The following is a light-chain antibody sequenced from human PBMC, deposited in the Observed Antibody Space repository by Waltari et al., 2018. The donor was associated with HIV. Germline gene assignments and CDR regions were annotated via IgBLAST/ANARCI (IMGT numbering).Light chain of an antibody. J-gene: IGKJ3*01. Sequence: AIQMTQSPSSLSASVGDRVTITCRASQGIRNELGWYQQKPGKAPKLLIYAASSLQSGVPSRFRGRVSGTDFTITMSSLQPEDFATYYCLQEYNYPWTFGPGTKVDIK. V-gene: IGKV1-6*01. CDR1: QGIRNE. CDR2: AAS. CDR3: LQEYNYPWT.